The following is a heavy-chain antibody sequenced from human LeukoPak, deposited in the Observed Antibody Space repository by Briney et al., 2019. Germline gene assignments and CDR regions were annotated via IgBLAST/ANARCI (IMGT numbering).Heavy chain of an antibody. V-gene: IGHV1-2*02. CDR2: INPNDGDA. CDR3: ARANFLYCSSTTCLFVY. D-gene: IGHD2-2*01. CDR1: GYTFTDYY. Sequence: EASVKVSCKASGYTFTDYYMHWVRQAPGQGFEWMGWINPNDGDANYAQKFQGRVTMTRDTSISTAHMEVSRLRSDDTAVYYCARANFLYCSSTTCLFVYWGQGTLVTVSS. J-gene: IGHJ4*02.